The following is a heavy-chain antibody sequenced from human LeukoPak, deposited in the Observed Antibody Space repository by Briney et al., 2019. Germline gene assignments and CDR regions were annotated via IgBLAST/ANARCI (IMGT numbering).Heavy chain of an antibody. J-gene: IGHJ4*02. D-gene: IGHD5-18*01. Sequence: PGGSLRLSCAASGFTASSNYMSWVRQAPGKGLEWVSVIYSGGSTYYADSVKGRFTISRDNSKNTLYLQMNSLRAEDTAVYYCARVREGGGYSYIFDYWGQGTLVTVSS. CDR3: ARVREGGGYSYIFDY. V-gene: IGHV3-66*01. CDR2: IYSGGST. CDR1: GFTASSNY.